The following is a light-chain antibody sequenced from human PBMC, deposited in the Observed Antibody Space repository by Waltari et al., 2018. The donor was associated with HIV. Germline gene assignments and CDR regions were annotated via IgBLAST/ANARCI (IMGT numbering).Light chain of an antibody. CDR1: QSISGN. CDR2: GSS. J-gene: IGKJ1*01. Sequence: EIVMTPSPATLSVSPGERATLSCRASQSISGNLAWYQQRRGQAPRLLIYGSSTRASGIPARFSGSVSGPDFSLTISSLQSEDSALYYCQQYNHWPRTFGQGTKLEI. CDR3: QQYNHWPRT. V-gene: IGKV3-15*01.